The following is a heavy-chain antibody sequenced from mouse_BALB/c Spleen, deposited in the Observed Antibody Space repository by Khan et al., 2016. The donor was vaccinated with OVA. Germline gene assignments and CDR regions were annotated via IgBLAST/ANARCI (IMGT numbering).Heavy chain of an antibody. D-gene: IGHD1-1*01. V-gene: IGHV1-77*01. CDR2: IYPGSGST. CDR3: ARSGYGSLGY. J-gene: IGHJ2*01. Sequence: QMQLEESGPVLVKPGASVKMSCKASGYTFTDYIINWVRQRTGQGLEWIGQIYPGSGSTYYNEKFKGKATLTADKSSNTAYMQLRSLTSEDSAVYFCARSGYGSLGYWSQGTTLTVSS. CDR1: GYTFTDYI.